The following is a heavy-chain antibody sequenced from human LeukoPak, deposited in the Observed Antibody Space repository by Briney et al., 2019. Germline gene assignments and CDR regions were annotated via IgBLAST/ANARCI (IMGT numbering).Heavy chain of an antibody. V-gene: IGHV1-18*01. Sequence: GASVKVSCKASGYTFTSYGISWVRQAPGQGLEWMGWISAYNGNTNYAQKLQGRVTMTTDTSTSTAYMELRSLRSDDTAVYYCARRSYCGGDCYPLDWYFDLWGRGTLVTVSS. CDR2: ISAYNGNT. CDR1: GYTFTSYG. CDR3: ARRSYCGGDCYPLDWYFDL. J-gene: IGHJ2*01. D-gene: IGHD2-21*02.